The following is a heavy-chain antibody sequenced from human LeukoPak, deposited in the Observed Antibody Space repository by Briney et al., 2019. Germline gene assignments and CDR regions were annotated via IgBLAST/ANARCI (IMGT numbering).Heavy chain of an antibody. CDR3: AKDHSGTIFGVVHYFDY. V-gene: IGHV3-7*03. Sequence: GGSLRLSCAASGFTFSSYWMSWVRQAPGKGLEWVANIKQDGSEKYYVDSVKGRFTISRDNSKNTLYLQMNSLRAEDTAVYYCAKDHSGTIFGVVHYFDYWGQGTLVTVSS. CDR1: GFTFSSYW. CDR2: IKQDGSEK. J-gene: IGHJ4*02. D-gene: IGHD3-3*01.